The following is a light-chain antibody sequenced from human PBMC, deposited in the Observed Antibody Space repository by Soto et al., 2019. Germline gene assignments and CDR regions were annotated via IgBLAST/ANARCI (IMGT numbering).Light chain of an antibody. CDR3: SSYTRSSDIV. J-gene: IGLJ2*01. V-gene: IGLV2-14*01. CDR1: SSDVGGYNY. Sequence: QSALTQPASGSGSPGQSITISWTGTSSDVGGYNYVSWYQQHPGKAPKLMIYEVSNRPSGVSNRFSGSKSGNTASLTISGLQPEDEDVYYCSSYTRSSDIVLRGGNKITXL. CDR2: EVS.